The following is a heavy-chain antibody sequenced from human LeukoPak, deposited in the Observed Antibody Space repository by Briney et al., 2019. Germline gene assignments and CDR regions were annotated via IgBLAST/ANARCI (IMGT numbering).Heavy chain of an antibody. D-gene: IGHD2-15*01. CDR3: AKNGGSQCYSHLDS. CDR1: GFTFSSYA. Sequence: GGSLRLSCAASGFTFSSYAMSWVRQAPGKGLEWVSGTSGSGGSTYYAGSVKGRFTISRDNSKNTLFLQMNSLRVEDAAVYYCAKNGGSQCYSHLDSWGQGTLVTVSS. J-gene: IGHJ4*02. CDR2: TSGSGGST. V-gene: IGHV3-23*01.